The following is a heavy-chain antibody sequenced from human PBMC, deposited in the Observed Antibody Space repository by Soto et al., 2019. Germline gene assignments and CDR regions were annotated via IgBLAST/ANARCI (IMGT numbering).Heavy chain of an antibody. J-gene: IGHJ6*02. CDR2: INPNSGGT. CDR1: GYSFTDYH. Sequence: GPSVKVSCKASGYSFTDYHMHWVRQAPGQGLEWMGWINPNSGGTNSAQKFQGRVTMTRDTSISTAYMELSRLRSDDTAVYFCASAYYDLWAGYRDYYYGMDVWGQGTTVTVSS. D-gene: IGHD3-9*01. V-gene: IGHV1-2*02. CDR3: ASAYYDLWAGYRDYYYGMDV.